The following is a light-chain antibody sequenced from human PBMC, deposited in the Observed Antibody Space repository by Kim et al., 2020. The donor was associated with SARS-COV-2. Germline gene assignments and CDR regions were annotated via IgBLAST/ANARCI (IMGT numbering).Light chain of an antibody. CDR3: NSRDSSGNHVV. J-gene: IGLJ2*01. CDR1: SLRSYY. CDR2: GKN. Sequence: AWGKTVSITCQGDSLRSYYASWYQQKPGQAPVLVIYGKNNRPSGIPDRFSGSSSGNTASLTITGAQAEDEAYYYCNSRDSSGNHVVFGGGTQLTVL. V-gene: IGLV3-19*01.